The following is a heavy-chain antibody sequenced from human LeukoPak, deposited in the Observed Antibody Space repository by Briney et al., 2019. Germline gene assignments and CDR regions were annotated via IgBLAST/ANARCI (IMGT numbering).Heavy chain of an antibody. CDR2: IYYTGGT. CDR1: GXXIGSNY. CDR3: AKYGNSGWVIDY. V-gene: IGHV4-59*08. J-gene: IGHJ4*02. Sequence: SETLSXTXXVSGXXIGSNYWTWIRQPPGKGLEYIGYIYYTGGTNYNPSLKSRVTISVDTSKNQFSLKLSSVTAADTAVYFCAKYGNSGWVIDYWGQGTLVTVSS. D-gene: IGHD6-19*01.